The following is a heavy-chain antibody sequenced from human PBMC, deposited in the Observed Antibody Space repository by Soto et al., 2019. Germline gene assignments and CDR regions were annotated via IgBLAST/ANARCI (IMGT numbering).Heavy chain of an antibody. J-gene: IGHJ4*02. Sequence: QVQLVQSGAEVKRPGASVMVSCQISGHTLTELSIHWVRQAPGQGLEWVGGFNPEDGEVLSSQSFKGRVTIAQHTVTATFDMELSGLTSYDTAVYDCATRTPLTGTIITNINFDYWEQGDLVTVCS. V-gene: IGHV1-24*01. CDR2: FNPEDGEV. CDR1: GHTLTELS. CDR3: ATRTPLTGTIITNINFDY. D-gene: IGHD1-7*01.